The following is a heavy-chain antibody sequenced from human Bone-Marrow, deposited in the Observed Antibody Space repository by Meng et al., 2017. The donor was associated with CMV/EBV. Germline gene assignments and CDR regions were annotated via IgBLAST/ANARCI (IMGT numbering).Heavy chain of an antibody. J-gene: IGHJ6*02. CDR1: GFTFSSYS. CDR3: ARDRGRGSSSLGSYYYYGMDV. D-gene: IGHD6-6*01. Sequence: GESLKISCAASGFTFSSYSMNWVRQAPGKGLEWVSSISSSSSYIYYADSVKGRFTISRDNAKNSLYLQMNSLRAEDTAVYYCARDRGRGSSSLGSYYYYGMDVWGQGTTVTVSS. V-gene: IGHV3-21*01. CDR2: ISSSSSYI.